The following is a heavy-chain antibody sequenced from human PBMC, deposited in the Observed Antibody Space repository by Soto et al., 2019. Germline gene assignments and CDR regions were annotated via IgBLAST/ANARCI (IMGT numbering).Heavy chain of an antibody. V-gene: IGHV1-69*02. CDR1: GDTFAFHA. CDR3: TISNGSGYRAFDF. CDR2: INPILSMS. Sequence: QVQLVQSGAEVKRPGSSVKVSCKASGDTFAFHAINWVRQAPGLGLEWMGRINPILSMSNYAQRFQGRVTMTAAKSTRTAYMVLSSLRSAATAIYCCTISNGSGYRAFDFWGQGALVTVSS. D-gene: IGHD3-10*01. J-gene: IGHJ4*02.